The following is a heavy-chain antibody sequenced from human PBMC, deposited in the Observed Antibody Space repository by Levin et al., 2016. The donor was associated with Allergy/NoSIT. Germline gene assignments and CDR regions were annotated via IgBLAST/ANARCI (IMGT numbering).Heavy chain of an antibody. J-gene: IGHJ4*02. CDR3: ARDHGSGSYEDY. Sequence: WVRQAPGQGLEWMGIINPSGGSTSYAQKFQGRVTMTRDTSTSTVYMELSSLRSEDTAVYYCARDHGSGSYEDYWGQGTLVTVSS. D-gene: IGHD3-10*01. CDR2: INPSGGST. V-gene: IGHV1-46*03.